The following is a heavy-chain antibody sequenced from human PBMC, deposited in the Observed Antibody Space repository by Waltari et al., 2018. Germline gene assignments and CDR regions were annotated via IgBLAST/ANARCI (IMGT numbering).Heavy chain of an antibody. J-gene: IGHJ4*02. CDR1: GFTFSSYS. CDR3: ARGAKQQGNFDY. V-gene: IGHV3-23*04. Sequence: EVQLVESGGGLVQPGGSLRLSCAASGFTFSSYSMSWVRQAQGTGLEWVSTISASGISPSYADSVKGRFTIPRDNSKSTLSLHMDNLRAEDTAVYYCARGAKQQGNFDYWGQGTLVTVSS. CDR2: ISASGISP. D-gene: IGHD6-13*01.